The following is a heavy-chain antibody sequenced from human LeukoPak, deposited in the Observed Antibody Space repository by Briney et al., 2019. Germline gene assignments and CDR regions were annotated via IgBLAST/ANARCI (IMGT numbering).Heavy chain of an antibody. CDR1: GGSFDGYS. J-gene: IGHJ4*02. CDR3: ATSTKTVRPDSWDS. D-gene: IGHD6-6*01. Sequence: SETLSLTCAIYGGSFDGYSWSWIRQSPGEGLEWIGEINLGGSTNYNPSLKSRVTMTIDTSKKEVSLKLTSVTAADTSIYFCATSTKTVRPDSWDSWGQGTLVSVSS. CDR2: INLGGST. V-gene: IGHV4-34*01.